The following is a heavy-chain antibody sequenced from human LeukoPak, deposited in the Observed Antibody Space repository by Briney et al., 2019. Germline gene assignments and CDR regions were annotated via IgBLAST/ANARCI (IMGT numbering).Heavy chain of an antibody. CDR3: ATVVPRGYFDY. CDR2: IYSGGST. CDR1: GFTVSSNY. Sequence: PGGSLRLSCAASGFTVSSNYMSWVRQAPGKGLEWVSVIYSGGSTYYADSVKGRFTISRDNSKNTLYLQMNSLRAENTAVYYCATVVPRGYFDYWGQGTLVTVSS. D-gene: IGHD2-15*01. V-gene: IGHV3-53*01. J-gene: IGHJ4*02.